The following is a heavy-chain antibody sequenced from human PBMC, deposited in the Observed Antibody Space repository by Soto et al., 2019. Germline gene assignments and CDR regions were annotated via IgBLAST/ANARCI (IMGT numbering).Heavy chain of an antibody. V-gene: IGHV1-2*02. Sequence: ASVKVSCKASGYTFTGYYMHWVRQAPGQGLEWMGWISPNSGGTNYAQKFQGRVTMTRDTSISTAYMELSRLRSDDTAVYYCARTVDTAMVSENWGQGTLVTVSS. D-gene: IGHD5-18*01. CDR1: GYTFTGYY. CDR3: ARTVDTAMVSEN. J-gene: IGHJ4*02. CDR2: ISPNSGGT.